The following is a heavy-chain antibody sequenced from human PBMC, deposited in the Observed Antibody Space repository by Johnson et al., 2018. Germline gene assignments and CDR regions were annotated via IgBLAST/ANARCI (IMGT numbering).Heavy chain of an antibody. V-gene: IGHV3-74*01. Sequence: VQLQESGGGLVQPGGSLRLSCAASGFPLSSFWMHWVRQAPGKGLVWVSRVTSDGSATNYADSVKGRFTISRDNAKKPVYLQMNSLRVEDSAIYYCAIHYRPSYYYTMDVWGQGTTVTVSS. J-gene: IGHJ6*02. CDR1: GFPLSSFW. CDR3: AIHYRPSYYYTMDV. CDR2: VTSDGSAT. D-gene: IGHD2-2*02.